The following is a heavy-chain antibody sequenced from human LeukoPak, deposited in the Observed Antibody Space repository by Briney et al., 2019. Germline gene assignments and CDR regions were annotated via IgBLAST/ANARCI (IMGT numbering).Heavy chain of an antibody. Sequence: GGSLRLSCVASGFTFTNYWMNWVRQAPGKGLEWVAVISYDGSNKYYADSVKGRFTISRDNSKNTLYLQMNSLRAEDTAVYYCAKGMILIAAAGTFDYWGQGTLVTVSS. CDR1: GFTFTNYW. J-gene: IGHJ4*02. D-gene: IGHD6-13*01. CDR2: ISYDGSNK. V-gene: IGHV3-30*18. CDR3: AKGMILIAAAGTFDY.